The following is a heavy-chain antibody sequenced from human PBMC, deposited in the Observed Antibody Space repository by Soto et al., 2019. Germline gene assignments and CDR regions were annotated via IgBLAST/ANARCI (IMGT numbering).Heavy chain of an antibody. J-gene: IGHJ4*02. CDR1: GGSISSGGYY. D-gene: IGHD2-8*01. CDR2: IYYSGST. CDR3: ARDMNGVLGMGH. V-gene: IGHV4-31*03. Sequence: QVQLQESGPGLVKPSQTLSLTCTVSGGSISSGGYYWSWIRQHPGKGLEWIGYIYYSGSTYYNPYLKSRVTISVDTSKNQFSLKMSSVTAADTAVYYCARDMNGVLGMGHWGQGTLVTVSS.